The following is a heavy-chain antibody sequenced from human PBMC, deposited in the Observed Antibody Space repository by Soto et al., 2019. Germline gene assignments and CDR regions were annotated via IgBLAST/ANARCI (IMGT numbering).Heavy chain of an antibody. J-gene: IGHJ4*02. CDR1: GGTFSSYA. CDR2: IIPIFGTA. V-gene: IGHV1-69*13. CDR3: ARGTRERQWLACF. Sequence: GASVKVSCKASGGTFSSYAISWVRQAPGQGLEWMGGIIPIFGTANYAQKFQGRVTITADESTSTAYMELSSLRSEDTAVYYCARGTRERQWLACFWGQGTLVTVSS. D-gene: IGHD6-19*01.